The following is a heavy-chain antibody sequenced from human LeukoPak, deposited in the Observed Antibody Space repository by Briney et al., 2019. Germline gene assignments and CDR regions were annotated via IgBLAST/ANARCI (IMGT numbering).Heavy chain of an antibody. CDR1: GYTFTGHY. Sequence: ASVKVSCKASGYTFTGHYMHWVRQAPGRGPEWMGWINPNSGDINYAQKFQGRVTMTRDTSISTAYMELSRLRPDDTAVYYCARPDGDSGGNYGCWGQGTLVTVSS. CDR3: ARPDGDSGGNYGC. J-gene: IGHJ4*02. V-gene: IGHV1-2*02. D-gene: IGHD4-23*01. CDR2: INPNSGDI.